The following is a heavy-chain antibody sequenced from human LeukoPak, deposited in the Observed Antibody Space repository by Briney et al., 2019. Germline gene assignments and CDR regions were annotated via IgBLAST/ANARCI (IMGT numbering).Heavy chain of an antibody. V-gene: IGHV5-51*01. J-gene: IGHJ3*02. CDR1: GYSFTTYW. CDR2: IYPGDSDT. CDR3: GRIPAAGSLKGSFDI. Sequence: GKSLKISCKGSGYSFTTYWIGWVRQMPGKGLEWMGIIYPGDSDTTYSPSFQGQVTISADKSISTAYLQWSSLKASDSAMYYCGRIPAAGSLKGSFDIWGQGTMVTVSS. D-gene: IGHD6-13*01.